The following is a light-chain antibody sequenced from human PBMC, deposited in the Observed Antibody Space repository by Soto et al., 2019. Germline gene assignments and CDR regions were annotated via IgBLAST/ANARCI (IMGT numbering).Light chain of an antibody. CDR1: SSDVGGYNF. J-gene: IGLJ1*01. V-gene: IGLV2-14*01. CDR3: SSCTSIPTYV. Sequence: SGLKGPASVNSAARQWIPISSTGTSSDVGGYNFVSWYQQHPDKAPKLMIYDVTNRPSGVSSRFSGSKSGNTASLTISGLQAEHQADYYSSSCTSIPTYVFVNGTQVTVL. CDR2: DVT.